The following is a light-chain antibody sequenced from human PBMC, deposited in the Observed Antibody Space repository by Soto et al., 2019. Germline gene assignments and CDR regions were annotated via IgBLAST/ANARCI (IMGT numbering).Light chain of an antibody. CDR3: QQYYGTPVT. J-gene: IGKJ1*01. V-gene: IGKV4-1*01. CDR2: WAS. CDR1: QTVFYSSNNKNY. Sequence: DIVMTQSPDSLAVSLGERATINCKSSQTVFYSSNNKNYLAWYQQKPGQPTKLLIYWASARDSGVPDRVSGSGSGTDVTLTISSLQAEDVAIYDCQQYYGTPVTFGQGTKVDIK.